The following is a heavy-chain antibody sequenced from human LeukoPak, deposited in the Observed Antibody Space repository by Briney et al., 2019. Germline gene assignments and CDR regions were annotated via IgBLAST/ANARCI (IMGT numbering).Heavy chain of an antibody. CDR2: IYYSGST. Sequence: SETLSLTCTVSGGSISSYYWSWIRQPPGKGLEWIGYIYYSGSTNYNPSLKSRVAISVDTSKNQFSLKLSSVTAADTAVYYCARGPWGSGSSYFDYWGQGTLVTVSS. D-gene: IGHD3-10*01. CDR3: ARGPWGSGSSYFDY. J-gene: IGHJ4*02. CDR1: GGSISSYY. V-gene: IGHV4-59*01.